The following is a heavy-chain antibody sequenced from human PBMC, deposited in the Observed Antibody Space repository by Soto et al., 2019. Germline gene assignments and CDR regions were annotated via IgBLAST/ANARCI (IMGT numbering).Heavy chain of an antibody. CDR1: GFTFSSYA. Sequence: GGSLRLSCAASGFTFSSYAMSWVRQAPGKGLEWVSAISGSGSSTYYADSVKGRFTISRDNSKNTLYLQMNSLRAEDTAVYYCAKDLNQPLPIGYYYYGMDVWGQGTTVTVSS. J-gene: IGHJ6*02. D-gene: IGHD2-2*01. CDR3: AKDLNQPLPIGYYYYGMDV. V-gene: IGHV3-23*01. CDR2: ISGSGSST.